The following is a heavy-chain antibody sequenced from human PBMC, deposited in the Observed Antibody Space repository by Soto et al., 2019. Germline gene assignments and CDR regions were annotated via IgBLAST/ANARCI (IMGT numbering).Heavy chain of an antibody. D-gene: IGHD6-13*01. CDR2: ISYDGSNK. CDR3: AKGHSSWNDI. J-gene: IGHJ4*02. V-gene: IGHV3-30*18. CDR1: GFTFSSYG. Sequence: PGGSLRLSCAASGFTFSSYGMHWVRQAPGKGLEWVAVISYDGSNKYYADSVKGRFTISRDNSKNTLYLQMNSLRAEDTAVYYCAKGHSSWNDIWGQGTLVTVSS.